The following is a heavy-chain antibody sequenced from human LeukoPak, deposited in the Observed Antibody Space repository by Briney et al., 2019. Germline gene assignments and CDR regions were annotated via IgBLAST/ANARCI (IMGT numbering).Heavy chain of an antibody. J-gene: IGHJ4*02. Sequence: GGSLRLSCAASRFTFTTYAMSWVRQAPGKGLEWVSATSNSGGNTYYADSVKGRFTISRDNSKNTLYLQMNSLRAEDAAIYYCAKDLLSGSGSSCYDYWGQGTLVTVSS. CDR1: RFTFTTYA. D-gene: IGHD2-15*01. V-gene: IGHV3-23*01. CDR3: AKDLLSGSGSSCYDY. CDR2: TSNSGGNT.